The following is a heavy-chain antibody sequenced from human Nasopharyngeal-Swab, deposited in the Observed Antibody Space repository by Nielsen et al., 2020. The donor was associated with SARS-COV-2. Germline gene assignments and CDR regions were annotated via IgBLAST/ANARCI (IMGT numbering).Heavy chain of an antibody. V-gene: IGHV5-10-1*01. CDR1: GYSFTSYW. CDR2: IDPSDSYT. CDR3: AIAVRGVNQFDY. D-gene: IGHD3-10*01. J-gene: IGHJ4*02. Sequence: GESLKISCKGSGYSFTSYWISWVRQMPGKGLEWMGRIDPSDSYTNYSPSFQGHVTISADKSISTAYLQWSSLKAPDTAMYYCAIAVRGVNQFDYWGQGTLVTVSS.